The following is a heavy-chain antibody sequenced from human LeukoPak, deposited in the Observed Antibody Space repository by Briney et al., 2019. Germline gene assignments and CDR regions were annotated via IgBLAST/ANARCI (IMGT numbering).Heavy chain of an antibody. V-gene: IGHV3-23*01. CDR1: GFTFSSYA. D-gene: IGHD3-16*02. CDR3: AKAGAYGYVWGSYRYRDY. J-gene: IGHJ4*02. CDR2: ISGSGGST. Sequence: PGGSLRLSCAASGFTFSSYAMSWVRQAPGKGLEWVSAISGSGGSTYYADSVKGRFTISRDNSKNTLYLQMNSLRAEDTAVYYCAKAGAYGYVWGSYRYRDYWGQGTLVTVSS.